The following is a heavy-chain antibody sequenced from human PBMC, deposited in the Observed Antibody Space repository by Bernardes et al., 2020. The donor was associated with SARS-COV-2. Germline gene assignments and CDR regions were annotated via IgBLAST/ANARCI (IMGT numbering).Heavy chain of an antibody. J-gene: IGHJ4*02. CDR2: INQDGSEK. D-gene: IGHD4-4*01. V-gene: IGHV3-7*01. CDR3: ARVQLVADY. CDR1: GFTFRTYW. Sequence: GGSLRLSCAVSGFTFRTYWMSWVRQAPVKGLEWVASINQDGSEKYYVDSVKGRFTISRDNAKNSLYLQMSSLRAEDTAVYYCARVQLVADYWGQGTLVTASS.